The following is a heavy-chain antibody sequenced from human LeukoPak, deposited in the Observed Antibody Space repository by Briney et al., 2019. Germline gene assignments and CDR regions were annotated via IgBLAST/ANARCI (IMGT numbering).Heavy chain of an antibody. V-gene: IGHV3-30*04. CDR2: ISYDGSNK. CDR3: ASKGAPRYGA. CDR1: GFTFSSYP. Sequence: GRSLRLSCSASGFTFSSYPMHWVRQAPGKGLEWVAVISYDGSNKYYADSVKGRFTISRDNSKNTLSLQMTSLRPDDRAVYYCASKGAPRYGAWGQGALVTVSS. D-gene: IGHD5-18*01. J-gene: IGHJ5*02.